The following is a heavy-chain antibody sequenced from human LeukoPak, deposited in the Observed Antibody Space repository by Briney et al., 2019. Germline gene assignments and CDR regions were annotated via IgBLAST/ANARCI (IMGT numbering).Heavy chain of an antibody. J-gene: IGHJ6*02. Sequence: PGRSLRLSCGASGFTFGSYAMHWVRQAPGKGLEWVANIKQDGSEKYYVDSVKGRFTISRDNAKNSLYLQMNSLRAEDTAVYYCARDLRYGSGSKYYYYYYGMDVWGQGTTVTVSS. D-gene: IGHD3-10*01. CDR3: ARDLRYGSGSKYYYYYYGMDV. V-gene: IGHV3-7*01. CDR2: IKQDGSEK. CDR1: GFTFGSYA.